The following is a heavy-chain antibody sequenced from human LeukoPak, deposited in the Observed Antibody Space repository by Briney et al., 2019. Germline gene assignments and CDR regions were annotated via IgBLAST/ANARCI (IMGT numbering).Heavy chain of an antibody. CDR3: AKGRSSYSSSFAHFDY. Sequence: GGSLRLSCAASGFTFDDYAMHWVRQAPGKGLEWVSGISWNSGSIGYADSVKGRFTISRDNAKNSLYLQMNSLRAEDTALYYCAKGRSSYSSSFAHFDYWGQGTLVTVSS. V-gene: IGHV3-9*01. D-gene: IGHD6-13*01. CDR1: GFTFDDYA. J-gene: IGHJ4*02. CDR2: ISWNSGSI.